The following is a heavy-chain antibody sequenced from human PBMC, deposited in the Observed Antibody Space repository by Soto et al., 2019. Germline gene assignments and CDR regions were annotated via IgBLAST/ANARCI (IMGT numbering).Heavy chain of an antibody. D-gene: IGHD3-22*01. J-gene: IGHJ4*02. V-gene: IGHV4-34*01. Sequence: SETLSLTCAVYGGSFSGYYWTWIRQPPGTGLEWIGEINHSGSTNYNPSLKSRVTISVDTSKNQFSLKLSSVTAADTAVYYCARTPRLYYYDSSGYYRPFDYWGQGTLVTVSS. CDR2: INHSGST. CDR1: GGSFSGYY. CDR3: ARTPRLYYYDSSGYYRPFDY.